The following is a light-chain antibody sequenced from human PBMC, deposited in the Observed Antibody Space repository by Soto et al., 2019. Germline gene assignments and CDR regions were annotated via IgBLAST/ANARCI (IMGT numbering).Light chain of an antibody. CDR1: QSLSSNY. CDR3: QQYGSSPRIT. Sequence: IVLTQSPGTLYLSPGDRTTLSCRASQSLSSNYLAWYQQKPGQAPRLLIYSASTRATGIPDRFSGSGSGTDFTLTISRLEPEDFAVYYCQQYGSSPRITFGGGTKVQI. CDR2: SAS. J-gene: IGKJ4*01. V-gene: IGKV3-20*01.